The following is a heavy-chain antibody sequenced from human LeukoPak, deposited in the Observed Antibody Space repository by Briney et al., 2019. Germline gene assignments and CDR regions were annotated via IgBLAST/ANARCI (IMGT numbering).Heavy chain of an antibody. V-gene: IGHV4-59*01. Sequence: SETLSLTCTVSGGSISSYYWSWIRQPPGKGLEWIGYIYYSGSTNCNPSLKSRVTISVDTSKNQFSLKLSSVTAADTAVYYCARMVVVPAARYRHYYYYGMDVWGQGTTVTVSS. D-gene: IGHD2-2*01. CDR1: GGSISSYY. CDR3: ARMVVVPAARYRHYYYYGMDV. CDR2: IYYSGST. J-gene: IGHJ6*02.